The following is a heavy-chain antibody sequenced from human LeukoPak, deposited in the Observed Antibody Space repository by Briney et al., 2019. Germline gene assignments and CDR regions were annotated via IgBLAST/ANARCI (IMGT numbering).Heavy chain of an antibody. CDR2: TYYRSKWYN. CDR3: ARCMVRGVIRVPYFDY. D-gene: IGHD3-10*01. CDR1: GDSVSSNSAA. J-gene: IGHJ4*02. Sequence: SQTLSLTCAISGDSVSSNSAAWNWIRQSPSRGLEWLGRTYYRSKWYNDYAVSVKSRITINPDTSKNQFSLQLNSVTPEDTAVYYCARCMVRGVIRVPYFDYWGQGTLVTVSS. V-gene: IGHV6-1*01.